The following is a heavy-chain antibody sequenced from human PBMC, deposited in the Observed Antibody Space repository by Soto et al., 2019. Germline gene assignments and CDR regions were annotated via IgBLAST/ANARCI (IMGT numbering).Heavy chain of an antibody. V-gene: IGHV1-18*01. D-gene: IGHD2-15*01. CDR3: ARVGGGGSRTYYYYYGMDV. Sequence: EASVKVSCKASGYTFTSYGISWVRQAPRQGLEWMGWISAYNGNTNYAQKLQGRVTMTTDTSTSTAYMELRSLRSDDTAVYYCARVGGGGSRTYYYYYGMDVWGQGTTVTVSS. CDR2: ISAYNGNT. CDR1: GYTFTSYG. J-gene: IGHJ6*02.